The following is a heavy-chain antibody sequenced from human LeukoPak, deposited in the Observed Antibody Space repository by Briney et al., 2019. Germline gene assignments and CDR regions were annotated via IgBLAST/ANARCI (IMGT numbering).Heavy chain of an antibody. D-gene: IGHD1-26*01. CDR1: GFTFSSYS. Sequence: GGSLRLSCAASGFTFSSYSMNWVRQAPGKGLEWVSYISSSSSPIYYADSVKGRFTISRDNAKNSLYLQMNSLRAEDTAVYYCARTSWGAFDIWGQGTMVTVSS. CDR2: ISSSSSPI. CDR3: ARTSWGAFDI. V-gene: IGHV3-48*04. J-gene: IGHJ3*02.